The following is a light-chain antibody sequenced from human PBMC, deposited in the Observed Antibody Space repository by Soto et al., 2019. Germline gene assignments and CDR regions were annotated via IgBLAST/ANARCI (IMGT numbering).Light chain of an antibody. CDR2: DAS. CDR3: QQYSDSSGA. CDR1: QSIGTW. Sequence: DIQVTQSPSTLCASVGDRVTITCGASQSIGTWLAWYQQKPGKAPNLLIFDASTLESGVPSRFSGSGSGTDFTLTISSLQPDDFATYSCQQYSDSSGAFGQGTKVDI. V-gene: IGKV1-5*01. J-gene: IGKJ1*01.